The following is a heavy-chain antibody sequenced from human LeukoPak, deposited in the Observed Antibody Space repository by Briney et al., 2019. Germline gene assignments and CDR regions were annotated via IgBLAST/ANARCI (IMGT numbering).Heavy chain of an antibody. Sequence: GGSLRLSCAASGFTLSSYSMNWVRPAPGKGLEWVSYITGSSSTISYADSVKGRFTISRDNARNSLYLQMNSLRAEDTAVYYCATDRHWAFDYWGQGTLVTVSS. CDR2: ITGSSSTI. CDR1: GFTLSSYS. V-gene: IGHV3-48*01. D-gene: IGHD3-16*01. CDR3: ATDRHWAFDY. J-gene: IGHJ4*02.